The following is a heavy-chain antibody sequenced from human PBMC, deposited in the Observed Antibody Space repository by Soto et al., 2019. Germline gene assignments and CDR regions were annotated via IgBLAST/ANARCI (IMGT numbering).Heavy chain of an antibody. J-gene: IGHJ4*02. V-gene: IGHV3-72*01. CDR1: GFTLSDHY. CDR2: SRDKAQGYST. D-gene: IGHD5-12*01. Sequence: EVQLVESGGGLVQPGGSLRLSCAGSGFTLSDHYIDWVRQAPGKGLEWVGRSRDKAQGYSTAYAASVKGRFTTSRDESKNSVYLQMTSLRAEDTAVYYCARDVSRATIGDFDLWGQGTLVTVSS. CDR3: ARDVSRATIGDFDL.